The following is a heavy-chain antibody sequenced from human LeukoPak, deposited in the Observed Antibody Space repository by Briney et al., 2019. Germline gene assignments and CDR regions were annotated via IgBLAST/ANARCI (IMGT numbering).Heavy chain of an antibody. Sequence: PGGSLRLSCAASGFTFSSYSMNWFRQAPGKGLEWVSSISSSSSYIYYADSVKGRFTISRDNAKNSLYLQMNSLRAEDTAVYYCARDYGDYAVYFDYWGQGTLVTVSS. CDR3: ARDYGDYAVYFDY. D-gene: IGHD4-17*01. V-gene: IGHV3-21*01. CDR2: ISSSSSYI. CDR1: GFTFSSYS. J-gene: IGHJ4*02.